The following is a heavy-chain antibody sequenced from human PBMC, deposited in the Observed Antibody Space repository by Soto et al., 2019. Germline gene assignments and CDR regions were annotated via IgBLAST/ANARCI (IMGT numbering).Heavy chain of an antibody. Sequence: QVQLQQWGAGLLKPSETLSLTCGVYGESFSVYYWSWIRQPPGKGLEWMGEINNSGSTNYNPSLKSRVTISVDTSKNHLSLKLSSVTAADTAVYYCAREKHPWVAVPVRQLKSTWWFDSWGQGTLVTVSS. J-gene: IGHJ5*01. D-gene: IGHD6-19*01. CDR3: AREKHPWVAVPVRQLKSTWWFDS. CDR1: GESFSVYY. CDR2: INNSGST. V-gene: IGHV4-34*01.